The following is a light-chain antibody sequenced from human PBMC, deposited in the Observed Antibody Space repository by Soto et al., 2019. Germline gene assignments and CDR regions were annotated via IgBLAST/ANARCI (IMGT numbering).Light chain of an antibody. CDR1: EYVDIY. Sequence: ETVLTQSPATLSLSPGETATLSCRASEYVDIYLAWYQQKPGQAPRLLIYHASNRATGIPARFSGSGSGTDFTLTISGLEPEDSAVYYCQQRRNWPPLTFGGGTRVEIK. V-gene: IGKV3-11*01. CDR2: HAS. J-gene: IGKJ4*01. CDR3: QQRRNWPPLT.